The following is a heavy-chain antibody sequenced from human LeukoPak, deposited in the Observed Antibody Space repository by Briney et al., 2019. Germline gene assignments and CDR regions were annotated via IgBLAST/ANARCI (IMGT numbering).Heavy chain of an antibody. J-gene: IGHJ4*02. D-gene: IGHD4-11*01. V-gene: IGHV1-2*02. CDR1: GYTFTGYY. CDR3: ARAGIHDYTCDY. CDR2: INPNSGGT. Sequence: GASVKVSCTASGYTFTGYYMHWGRQAPGQGLEWVGWINPNSGGTNYAQKFQGRVTMTRDTSISTAYMELSRLRSDDTAVYYCARAGIHDYTCDYWGQGTLVTVSS.